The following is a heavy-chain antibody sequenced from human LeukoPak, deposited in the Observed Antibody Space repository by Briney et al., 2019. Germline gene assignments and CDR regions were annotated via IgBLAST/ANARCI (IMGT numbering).Heavy chain of an antibody. CDR1: GFTFSSYD. J-gene: IGHJ6*03. V-gene: IGHV3-20*04. D-gene: IGHD3/OR15-3a*01. CDR3: ARDGRTYYQYYMDV. Sequence: GGSLRLSCAASGFTFSSYDMSWVRQAPGKGLEWVSGINFNVGSTVYADSVKGRFTISRDNAKNSLYLQMNSLRAEDTAVYYCARDGRTYYQYYMDVWGKGTTVTVSS. CDR2: INFNVGST.